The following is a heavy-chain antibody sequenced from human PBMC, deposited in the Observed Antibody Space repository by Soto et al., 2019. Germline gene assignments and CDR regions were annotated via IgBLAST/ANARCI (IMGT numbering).Heavy chain of an antibody. CDR1: SGSISSADYH. V-gene: IGHV4-30-4*01. J-gene: IGHJ5*02. Sequence: VQLQESGPGLVKPSQTLSLTCTVSSGSISSADYHWSWIRQPPGKCLEWIGYLYYTGSAYYNPSLKSRVTMSVDTSKNHFALKVTSVTAADTAVYYCASGGSSNWFDPWGQGTLVTVSS. CDR3: ASGGSSNWFDP. D-gene: IGHD1-26*01. CDR2: LYYTGSA.